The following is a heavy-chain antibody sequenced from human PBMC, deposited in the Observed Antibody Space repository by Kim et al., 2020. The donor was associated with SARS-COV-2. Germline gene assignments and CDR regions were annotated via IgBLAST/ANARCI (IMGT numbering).Heavy chain of an antibody. Sequence: ASVKVSCKASGYTFTSYDINWVRQATGQGLEWMGWMNPNSGNTGYAQKFQGRVTMTRNTSISTAYMELSSLRSEDTAVYYCASTPKDDYYDSSGPVDYWGQGTLVTVSS. CDR1: GYTFTSYD. CDR2: MNPNSGNT. J-gene: IGHJ4*02. CDR3: ASTPKDDYYDSSGPVDY. V-gene: IGHV1-8*01. D-gene: IGHD3-22*01.